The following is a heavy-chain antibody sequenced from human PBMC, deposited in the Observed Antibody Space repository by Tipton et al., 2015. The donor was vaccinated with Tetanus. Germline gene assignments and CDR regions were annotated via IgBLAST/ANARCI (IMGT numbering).Heavy chain of an antibody. D-gene: IGHD6-13*01. Sequence: SLRLSCAASGFTFSSYAMSWVRQAPGKGLEWVSAISGSGGSTYYADSVKGRFTISRDNSKNTLYLQMNSLRAEDTAVYYCAKIRYSSSWYDGGAFDYWGQGTLVTVSS. J-gene: IGHJ4*02. CDR2: ISGSGGST. V-gene: IGHV3-23*01. CDR3: AKIRYSSSWYDGGAFDY. CDR1: GFTFSSYA.